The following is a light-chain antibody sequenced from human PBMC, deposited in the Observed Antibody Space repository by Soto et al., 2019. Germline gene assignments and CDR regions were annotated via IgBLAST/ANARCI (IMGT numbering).Light chain of an antibody. CDR1: QGISRY. J-gene: IGKJ5*01. CDR2: AAS. CDR3: QQYYSYPHT. Sequence: AIRMTQSPSSFSASTGDRVTITCGASQGISRYLAWYQQKPGKAPKLLIYAASTLQSGVPSRFSGSGSGTDFTLTISCLQSEDFATYYCQQYYSYPHTFGQGTRLEIK. V-gene: IGKV1-8*01.